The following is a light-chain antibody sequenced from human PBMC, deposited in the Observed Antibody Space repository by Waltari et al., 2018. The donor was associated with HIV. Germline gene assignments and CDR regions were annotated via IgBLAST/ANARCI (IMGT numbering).Light chain of an antibody. CDR2: WAY. CDR3: KQYYDTPQT. CDR1: QTLLYPSNNRND. J-gene: IGKJ3*01. Sequence: DIFMSQSPVSLASSLSASSTIHCKSSQTLLYPSNNRNDIAWNQQKPGQPPKLILYWAYTRESRVPDRFSGSGSGTELTLTSSSLQAEEVATYYCKQYYDTPQTFGPGSKVEIK. V-gene: IGKV4-1*01.